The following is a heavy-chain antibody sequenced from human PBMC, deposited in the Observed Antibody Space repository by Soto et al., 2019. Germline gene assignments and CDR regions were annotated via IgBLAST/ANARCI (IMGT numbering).Heavy chain of an antibody. CDR2: IKHNGSTK. Sequence: GGSLRLSCAASGFTFSNYAMSWVRQAPGKGLEWVANIKHNGSTKYYVDSVKGRFTISRDNAKNSLYLQMNSLRAEDTAVYYCARDDKGGYWGQGTLVTVSS. D-gene: IGHD2-15*01. V-gene: IGHV3-7*03. CDR3: ARDDKGGY. J-gene: IGHJ4*02. CDR1: GFTFSNYA.